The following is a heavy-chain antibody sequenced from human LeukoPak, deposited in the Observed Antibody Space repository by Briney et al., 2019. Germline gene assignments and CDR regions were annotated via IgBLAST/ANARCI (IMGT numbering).Heavy chain of an antibody. D-gene: IGHD2-21*02. Sequence: PGGSLRLSCAASGFTFDDYALHWIRQAPGKGLEWVSLISGDGGSICYADSVKGRFTISRDNSKNSLYLQMNSLRTEDTALYYCAKGWLVTMDAFGIWGQGTMVTVSS. V-gene: IGHV3-43*02. CDR2: ISGDGGSI. J-gene: IGHJ3*02. CDR1: GFTFDDYA. CDR3: AKGWLVTMDAFGI.